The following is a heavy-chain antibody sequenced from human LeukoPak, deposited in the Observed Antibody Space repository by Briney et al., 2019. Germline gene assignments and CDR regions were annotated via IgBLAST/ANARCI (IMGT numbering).Heavy chain of an antibody. CDR2: ISYSGST. Sequence: MPSETLSLTCTVSGGSMSNYYWSWIRQPPGKGMEWIGYISYSGSTFYNPSLRSRVTMSIDTSTNQFSLKLSSVTTADTAVYYCARVPEIWGKGTTVIISS. V-gene: IGHV4-59*01. J-gene: IGHJ6*04. D-gene: IGHD1-14*01. CDR3: ARVPEI. CDR1: GGSMSNYY.